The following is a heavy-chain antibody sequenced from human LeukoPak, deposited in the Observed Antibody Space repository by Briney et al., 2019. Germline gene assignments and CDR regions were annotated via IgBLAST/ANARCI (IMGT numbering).Heavy chain of an antibody. CDR1: GGTFSSYA. CDR2: IIPIFGTA. CDR3: ARGRGYSYGLYDY. D-gene: IGHD5-18*01. Sequence: GASVKVSFKASGGTFSSYAISWVRQAPGQGLEWMGGIIPIFGTANYAQKFQGRVTITTDESTSTAYMELSSLRSEDTAVYYCARGRGYSYGLYDYWGQGTLVTVSS. V-gene: IGHV1-69*05. J-gene: IGHJ4*02.